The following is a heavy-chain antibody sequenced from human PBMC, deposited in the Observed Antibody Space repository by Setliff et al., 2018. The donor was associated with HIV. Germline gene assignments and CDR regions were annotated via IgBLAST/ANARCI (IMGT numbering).Heavy chain of an antibody. Sequence: SETLSLTCAVYDGSFSGYYWMWIRQSPGKGLEWIGEITHSGSTNYNPSLKSRVTISVDTSRNQFSLKLNSVTAADTAVYYCARSLDSDFLYYFDYWGQGTLVTVSS. CDR1: DGSFSGYY. J-gene: IGHJ4*02. CDR2: ITHSGST. CDR3: ARSLDSDFLYYFDY. D-gene: IGHD3-10*01. V-gene: IGHV4-34*01.